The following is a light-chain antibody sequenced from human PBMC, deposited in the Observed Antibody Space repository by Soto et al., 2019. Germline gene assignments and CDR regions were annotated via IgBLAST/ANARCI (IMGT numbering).Light chain of an antibody. J-gene: IGKJ2*01. CDR1: QNILYSSNNKNY. V-gene: IGKV4-1*01. CDR2: SAS. CDR3: QQYYQIPHT. Sequence: DIVMTQSPDSLAVSLGERATINCKSSQNILYSSNNKNYLAWYQQKPGQPPKLLTYSASTRESGVPDRFSGSGSGTDFTLTINGLQAEDVAVYYCQQYYQIPHTFGQGTKLEI.